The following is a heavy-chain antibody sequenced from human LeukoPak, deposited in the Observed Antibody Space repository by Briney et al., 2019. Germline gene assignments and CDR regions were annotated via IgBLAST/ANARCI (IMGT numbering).Heavy chain of an antibody. Sequence: GGSLRLSCAASGFTFSSYGMGWVRQAPGKGLEWISHISNFGDIIHYADSVEGRFTISRDNDKNSIYLQMNSLRAEDTAVYYCAKDATPALGTVYMDVWGKGTTVTISS. CDR2: ISNFGDII. V-gene: IGHV3-48*04. D-gene: IGHD6-13*01. CDR3: AKDATPALGTVYMDV. CDR1: GFTFSSYG. J-gene: IGHJ6*03.